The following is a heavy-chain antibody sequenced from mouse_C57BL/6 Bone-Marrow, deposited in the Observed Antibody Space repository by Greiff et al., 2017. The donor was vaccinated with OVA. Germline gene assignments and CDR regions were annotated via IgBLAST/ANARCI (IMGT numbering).Heavy chain of an antibody. Sequence: QVQLQQPGAELVKPGASVKLSCKASGYTFTNYWMHWVKQRPGRGLEWIGRIDPESGGTEYTAKFKGKATLTVDKSSSTAYMQLSSLTSEDSAVFYGASGYYGSTHWYFDVWGTGTTVTVSS. D-gene: IGHD1-1*01. CDR3: ASGYYGSTHWYFDV. V-gene: IGHV1-72*01. CDR2: IDPESGGT. CDR1: GYTFTNYW. J-gene: IGHJ1*03.